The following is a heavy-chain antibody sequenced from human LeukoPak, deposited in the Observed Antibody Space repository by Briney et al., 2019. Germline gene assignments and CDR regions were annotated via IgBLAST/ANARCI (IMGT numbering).Heavy chain of an antibody. Sequence: PGRSLRLSCAASGFTFDNSAMHWVRQAPGKGLEWVSAISGSGGSTYYADSVKGRFTISRDNSKNTLYLQMNSLRAEDTAVYYCAKELAKYSSGLKSDYWGQGTLVTVSS. V-gene: IGHV3-23*01. CDR2: ISGSGGST. J-gene: IGHJ4*02. CDR3: AKELAKYSSGLKSDY. CDR1: GFTFDNSA. D-gene: IGHD6-19*01.